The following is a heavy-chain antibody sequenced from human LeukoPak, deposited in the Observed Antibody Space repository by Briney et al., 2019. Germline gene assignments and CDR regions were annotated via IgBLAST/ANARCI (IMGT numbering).Heavy chain of an antibody. Sequence: ASETLSLTCSVFGGSVSSYYWSWIRQPAGKGLEWIGRIYPSGTTHYNPSLKSRVTMSVDTSKNQFSLKLSSVAAADTAVYYCAREGYYDSSGPFDYWGQGTLVTVSS. V-gene: IGHV4-4*07. CDR3: AREGYYDSSGPFDY. J-gene: IGHJ4*02. CDR1: GGSVSSYY. CDR2: IYPSGTT. D-gene: IGHD3-22*01.